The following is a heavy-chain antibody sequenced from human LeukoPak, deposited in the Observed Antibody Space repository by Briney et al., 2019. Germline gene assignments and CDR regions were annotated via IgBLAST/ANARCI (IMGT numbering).Heavy chain of an antibody. CDR2: ISGLSSYT. CDR1: GFTFSDYD. CDR3: GRAFPPLRTSSAGDL. V-gene: IGHV3-21*01. D-gene: IGHD3-16*01. Sequence: PGGSLRPSCSASGFTFSDYDMNWVRQAPGKGLEWVSSISGLSSYTYYGESVKGRFSISRDNAKNSLYLQMSSLGAEDTATYYCGRAFPPLRTSSAGDLWGQGILVTVSS. J-gene: IGHJ4*02.